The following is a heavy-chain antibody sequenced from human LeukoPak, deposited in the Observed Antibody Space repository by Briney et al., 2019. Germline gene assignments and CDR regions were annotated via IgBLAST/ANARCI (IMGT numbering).Heavy chain of an antibody. V-gene: IGHV4-59*11. CDR2: IHYSGST. CDR3: ARDRLYYFDH. J-gene: IGHJ4*02. Sequence: SETLSLTCTVSGGSMSYHYWSWIRQPPGKGLEWIGYIHYSGSTNYNSSLKSRVSISVETSKNQFSLKLSSVTAADTAVYYCARDRLYYFDHWGQGTLVTVSS. CDR1: GGSMSYHY. D-gene: IGHD6-6*01.